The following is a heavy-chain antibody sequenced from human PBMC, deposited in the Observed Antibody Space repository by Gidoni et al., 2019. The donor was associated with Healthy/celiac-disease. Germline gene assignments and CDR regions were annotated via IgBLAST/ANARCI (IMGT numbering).Heavy chain of an antibody. D-gene: IGHD6-19*01. CDR3: AKGRGIAVAGTGHY. V-gene: IGHV3-23*01. Sequence: EVQLLESGGGLVQPGGSLRLSCSASGFTFSSYAMSWVRQAPGKGLEWVSAISGSGGSTYYADSVKGRFTISRDNSKNTLYLQMNSLRAEDTAVYYCAKGRGIAVAGTGHYWGQGTLVTVSS. J-gene: IGHJ4*02. CDR2: ISGSGGST. CDR1: GFTFSSYA.